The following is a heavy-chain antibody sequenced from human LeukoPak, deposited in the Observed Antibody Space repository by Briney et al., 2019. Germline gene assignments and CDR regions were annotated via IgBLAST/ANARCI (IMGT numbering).Heavy chain of an antibody. V-gene: IGHV4-59*12. D-gene: IGHD6-19*01. J-gene: IGHJ4*02. CDR2: IYYTGNT. CDR3: ARDLGMAGIAPVDY. Sequence: PSETLSLTCTVSGGSISNYYWNWIRQPPGKGLEWIGYIYYTGNTNYNPSLKSRVTISVDTSKNQFSLKLTSVTAADTAVYYCARDLGMAGIAPVDYWGQGTLVTVSS. CDR1: GGSISNYY.